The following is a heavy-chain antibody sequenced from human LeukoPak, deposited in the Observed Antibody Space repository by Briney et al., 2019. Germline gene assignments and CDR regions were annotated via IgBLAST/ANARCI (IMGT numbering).Heavy chain of an antibody. D-gene: IGHD3-22*01. V-gene: IGHV4-30-4*01. J-gene: IGHJ5*02. CDR3: ARPYYYDSRVDP. CDR1: GGSISSGDYY. CDR2: MYYSGST. Sequence: PSQTLSLTCTVSGGSISSGDYYWSWIRQPPGKGLEWIAYMYYSGSTYYNPSLKSRVTMSADTSKNQLSLKLSSVTAADTAVYYCARPYYYDSRVDPWGQGILVTVSS.